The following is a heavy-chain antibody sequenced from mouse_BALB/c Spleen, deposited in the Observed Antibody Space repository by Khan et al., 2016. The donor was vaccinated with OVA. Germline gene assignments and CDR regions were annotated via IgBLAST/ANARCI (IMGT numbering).Heavy chain of an antibody. CDR1: GYTFTNYG. Sequence: QIQLQQSGPELKKPGATVKFSCKASGYTFTNYGMNWVKQGPGQGLKWIGWINPCTGDPTYDDEFKGRAAFSLDTSSSTAYLQINSLTYEDSATYYCARVGYSGTMDYWGQGTLVTVSA. D-gene: IGHD2-14*01. V-gene: IGHV9-3-1*01. CDR3: ARVGYSGTMDY. J-gene: IGHJ4*01. CDR2: INPCTGDP.